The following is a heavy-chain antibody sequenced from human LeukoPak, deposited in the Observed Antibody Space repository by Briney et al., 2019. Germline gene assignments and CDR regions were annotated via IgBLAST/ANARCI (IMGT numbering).Heavy chain of an antibody. J-gene: IGHJ4*02. Sequence: GGSLRLSCAASGFIFSGYAMSWVRQAPGKGLEWVSGISGGVGSTYYADSVKGRFAISRDNSKNRLFLQMNSLRAEDTAVYYCAKAGSGYSYFDHWGQGILVAVSS. CDR1: GFIFSGYA. D-gene: IGHD3-22*01. CDR2: ISGGVGST. V-gene: IGHV3-23*01. CDR3: AKAGSGYSYFDH.